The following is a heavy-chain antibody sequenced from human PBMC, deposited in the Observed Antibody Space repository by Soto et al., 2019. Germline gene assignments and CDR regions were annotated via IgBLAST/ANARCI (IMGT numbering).Heavy chain of an antibody. D-gene: IGHD3-16*02. CDR3: ARGLGELSSALDY. V-gene: IGHV3-33*01. CDR2: IWYDGSNK. CDR1: GFTFSSYG. Sequence: QVQLVESGGGVVQPGRSLRLSCAASGFTFSSYGMHWVRQAPGKGLEWVAVIWYDGSNKYYADSVKGRFTISRDNSKNTLYVQMNSLRAEDTAVYYCARGLGELSSALDYWGQGTLVTVSS. J-gene: IGHJ4*02.